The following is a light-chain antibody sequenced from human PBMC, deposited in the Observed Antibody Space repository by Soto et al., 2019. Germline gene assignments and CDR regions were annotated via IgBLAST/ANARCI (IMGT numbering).Light chain of an antibody. V-gene: IGKV3-20*01. CDR1: QSVSSSY. CDR3: PQYGSFMYT. J-gene: IGKJ2*01. Sequence: EIVLTQSPGTLSLSPGERATLSCRASQSVSSSYLAWYQQKPGQAPRLLIYGASSRATGIPDRFSGSGSGTDFTLTISRLEPEDFAVYYCPQYGSFMYTFGQGTKLEIK. CDR2: GAS.